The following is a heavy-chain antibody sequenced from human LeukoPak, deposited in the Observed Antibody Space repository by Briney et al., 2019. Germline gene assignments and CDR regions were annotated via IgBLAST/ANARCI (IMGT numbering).Heavy chain of an antibody. CDR3: AKGGYCSSTSCPQDY. V-gene: IGHV3-23*01. CDR1: GFTFSSYA. Sequence: GGSLRLSCAASGFTFSSYAMSWVRQAPGKGLEWVSPISGSGAYTYYADSVKGRFTISRDTSKNTLFLQMNSLRAEDTAVYYCAKGGYCSSTSCPQDYWGQGTLVTVSS. J-gene: IGHJ4*02. CDR2: ISGSGAYT. D-gene: IGHD2-2*01.